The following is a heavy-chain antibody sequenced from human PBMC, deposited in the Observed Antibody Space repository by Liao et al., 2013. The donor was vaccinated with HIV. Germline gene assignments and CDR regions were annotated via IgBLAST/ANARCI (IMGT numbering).Heavy chain of an antibody. V-gene: IGHV4-59*13. CDR2: VYYSGST. CDR1: GGSIISYY. Sequence: QVQLQESGSRLVKPSETLSLTCTVSGGSIISYYWSWIRQPPGKGLEWIGYVYYSGSTDYNPSLKSRVTISVDTSNNQFSLNLRSMTAADTAVYYCARTAYCGTDCYHDAFDIWGQGTMVTVSS. J-gene: IGHJ3*02. CDR3: ARTAYCGTDCYHDAFDI. D-gene: IGHD2-21*01.